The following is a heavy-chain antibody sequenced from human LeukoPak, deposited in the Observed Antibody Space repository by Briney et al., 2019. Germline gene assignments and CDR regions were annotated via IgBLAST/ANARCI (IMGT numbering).Heavy chain of an antibody. J-gene: IGHJ4*02. V-gene: IGHV4-59*08. CDR2: IYYSGST. Sequence: SETLSLTCSVSGGSITPYYWSWIWRSPGKGLEWIGYIYYSGSTQYHASLKSRVHMPVDTSKNQFSLNLSSVTAADTGVYYCARHFAPFRLGPHFDSWGQGTLVTVSS. CDR1: GGSITPYY. CDR3: ARHFAPFRLGPHFDS. D-gene: IGHD2/OR15-2a*01.